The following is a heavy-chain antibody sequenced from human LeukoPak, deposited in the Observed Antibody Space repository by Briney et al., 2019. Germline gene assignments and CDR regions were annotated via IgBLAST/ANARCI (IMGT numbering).Heavy chain of an antibody. CDR3: ARENWTPPYFDY. Sequence: ASETLSLTCTVSGGSISSYYWSWIRQPAGKGLEWIGRIYTSGSTNYNPSLKSRVTMSIDTSKNQFSLKLSSVTAADTAVYYCARENWTPPYFDYWGQGSLVTVSS. D-gene: IGHD1-1*01. J-gene: IGHJ4*02. V-gene: IGHV4-4*07. CDR1: GGSISSYY. CDR2: IYTSGST.